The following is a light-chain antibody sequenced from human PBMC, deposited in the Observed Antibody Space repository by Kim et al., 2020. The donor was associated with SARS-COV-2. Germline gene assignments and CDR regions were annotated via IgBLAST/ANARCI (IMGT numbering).Light chain of an antibody. CDR2: DVS. CDR3: SSYTSSSTLGYV. CDR1: SSDVGGSNY. J-gene: IGLJ1*01. Sequence: ITISCTGTSSDVGGSNYVSCYQQHPGKAPKLMIYDVSNRPSGVSNRFSGSKSGNTASLTISGLQAEDEADYYCSSYTSSSTLGYVFGTGTKVTVL. V-gene: IGLV2-14*03.